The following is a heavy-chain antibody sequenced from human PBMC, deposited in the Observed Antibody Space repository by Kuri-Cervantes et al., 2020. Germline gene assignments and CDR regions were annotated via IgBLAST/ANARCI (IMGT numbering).Heavy chain of an antibody. CDR1: GFTIDNYA. CDR2: LRDGSDT. J-gene: IGHJ6*03. CDR3: ARHLGSGTYLPYYYYMDV. V-gene: IGHV3-23*01. Sequence: GGSLRLSCAASGFTIDNYAMSWVRRAPGKGLEWVSRLRDGSDTNYADSVKGRFSVSRNNSKNTMYLQMNSLRAEDTAVYYCARHLGSGTYLPYYYYMDVWGKGTTVTVSS. D-gene: IGHD3-10*01.